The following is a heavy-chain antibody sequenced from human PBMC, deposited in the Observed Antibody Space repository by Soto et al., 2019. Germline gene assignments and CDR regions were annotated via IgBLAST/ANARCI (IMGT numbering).Heavy chain of an antibody. J-gene: IGHJ6*02. Sequence: QVQLVQSGAEVKKPGASVKVSCKASGYTFTSYDINWVRQATGQGLDWMGWMNPNSGNTGYAQKFQGRVTMTRNTSISTAYMELSSLRSEDTAVYYCARVLSWASYYDFWSGYYNYYYYGMDVWGQGTTVTVSS. CDR2: MNPNSGNT. V-gene: IGHV1-8*01. D-gene: IGHD3-3*01. CDR3: ARVLSWASYYDFWSGYYNYYYYGMDV. CDR1: GYTFTSYD.